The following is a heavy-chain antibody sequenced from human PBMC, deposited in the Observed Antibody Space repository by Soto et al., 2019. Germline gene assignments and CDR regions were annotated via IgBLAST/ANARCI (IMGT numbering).Heavy chain of an antibody. CDR2: ISYDGSNK. CDR3: ARDGSSGWSSFDY. J-gene: IGHJ4*02. V-gene: IGHV3-30*03. D-gene: IGHD6-19*01. CDR1: GFTFSSYG. Sequence: PGGSLRLSCAASGFTFSSYGMHWVRQAPGKGLEWVAVISYDGSNKYYAESVKGRFTISRDNAKSSLFLKMNSLRAEYTAVYYCARDGSSGWSSFDYWGQGILVTVSS.